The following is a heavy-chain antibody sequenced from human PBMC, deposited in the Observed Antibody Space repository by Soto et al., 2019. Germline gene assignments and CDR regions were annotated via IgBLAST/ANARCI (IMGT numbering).Heavy chain of an antibody. V-gene: IGHV1-18*04. Sequence: ASVKVSCKASGYTFTSYGISWVRQAPGQGLEWMGWISAYNGNTNYAQKLQGRVTMTTDTSTSTACMELRSLRSDDTAVYYCARVKRGIQLWPSYYYYGMDVWGQGTTVTVSS. CDR2: ISAYNGNT. D-gene: IGHD5-18*01. J-gene: IGHJ6*02. CDR3: ARVKRGIQLWPSYYYYGMDV. CDR1: GYTFTSYG.